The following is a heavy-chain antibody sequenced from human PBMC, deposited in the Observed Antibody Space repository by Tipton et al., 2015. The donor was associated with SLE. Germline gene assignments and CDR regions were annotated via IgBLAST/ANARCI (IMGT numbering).Heavy chain of an antibody. CDR3: ARYSLTTRHLDL. V-gene: IGHV4-59*01. J-gene: IGHJ2*01. Sequence: TLSLTCTVSGGSMSTYYWSWIRLPPGKGLEWIGYIYYSGGTSYNPSLNSRVTISVDTSRNQFSLKLTSVTAADSAVYYCARYSLTTRHLDLGVRGPLVAVSS. CDR1: GGSMSTYY. D-gene: IGHD1-14*01. CDR2: IYYSGGT.